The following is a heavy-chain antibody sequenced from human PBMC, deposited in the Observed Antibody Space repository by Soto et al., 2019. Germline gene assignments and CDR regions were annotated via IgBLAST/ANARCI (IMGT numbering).Heavy chain of an antibody. CDR2: IYHSGST. CDR1: GGSISSSNW. V-gene: IGHV4-4*02. D-gene: IGHD1-26*01. Sequence: QVQLQESGPGLVKPSGTLSLTCAVSGGSISSSNWWSWVRQPPGKGLEWIGEIYHSGSTNYNPSLKGRVTRSGDKSKNQFSLKRSSVTAADTAVYYCASVSGSYSYGMDVWGQGTTVTVSS. J-gene: IGHJ6*02. CDR3: ASVSGSYSYGMDV.